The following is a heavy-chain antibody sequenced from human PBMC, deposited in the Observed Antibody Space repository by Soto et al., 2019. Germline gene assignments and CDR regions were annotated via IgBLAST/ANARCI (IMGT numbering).Heavy chain of an antibody. Sequence: LGESLKISCKGSGYSFTGYWLGWVRQMPGKGLEWMGIIYPGDSDTRYSPSFQGQVTISADKSISTAYLQWSSLKASDTAMYYCAHWGRDYHRGFDLWAQGTLVTVSS. D-gene: IGHD4-17*01. CDR3: AHWGRDYHRGFDL. CDR2: IYPGDSDT. J-gene: IGHJ5*02. CDR1: GYSFTGYW. V-gene: IGHV5-51*01.